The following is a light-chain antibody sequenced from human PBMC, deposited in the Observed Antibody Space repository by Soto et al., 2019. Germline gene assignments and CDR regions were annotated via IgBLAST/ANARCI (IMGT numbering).Light chain of an antibody. CDR2: AAS. J-gene: IGKJ1*01. Sequence: DIQMTQSPSTLSAWVGDRVTVTFRASQSISSYLNWYQQKPGKAPKLLIYAASSLQSGVPSRFSGSGSGTDFTLTISSLQPEDFATYYCQQSYSTPRTFGQGTKVDIK. CDR3: QQSYSTPRT. V-gene: IGKV1-39*01. CDR1: QSISSY.